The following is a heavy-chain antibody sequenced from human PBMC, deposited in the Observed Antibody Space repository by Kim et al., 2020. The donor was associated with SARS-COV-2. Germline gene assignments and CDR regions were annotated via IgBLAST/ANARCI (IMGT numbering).Heavy chain of an antibody. CDR1: GFTFSSSY. CDR2: IKPDGSEK. J-gene: IGHJ5*02. CDR3: VRGAGP. V-gene: IGHV3-7*04. Sequence: GGSLRLSCAASGFTFSSSYMNWVRQAPGKGLEWVANIKPDGSEKYYVDSVKGRFTISRDNAKNSLYLQMNSLRGEDTAVYYCVRGAGPWGQGTLVTVSS.